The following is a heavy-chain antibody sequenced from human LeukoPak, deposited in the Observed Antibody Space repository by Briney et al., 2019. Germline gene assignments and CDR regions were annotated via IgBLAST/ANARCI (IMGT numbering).Heavy chain of an antibody. CDR1: GYTFTGYY. V-gene: IGHV1-2*02. D-gene: IGHD5-18*01. J-gene: IGHJ3*02. Sequence: GASVKVSCKASGYTFTGYYTHWVRQAPGQGLEWMGWINPNSGGTNYAQKFQGRVTMTRDTSISTAYMELSRLRSDDTAVYYCASPPSSYGFAALDMWGQGTMVTVSS. CDR2: INPNSGGT. CDR3: ASPPSSYGFAALDM.